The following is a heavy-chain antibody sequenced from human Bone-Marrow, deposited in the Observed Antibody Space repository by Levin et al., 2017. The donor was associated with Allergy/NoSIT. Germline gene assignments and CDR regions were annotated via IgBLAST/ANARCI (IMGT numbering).Heavy chain of an antibody. CDR3: ARRFMVATWLRDYYYGMDV. CDR2: INPSGGST. Sequence: ASVKVSCKASGYTFTSYYMHWVRQAPGQGLEWMGIINPSGGSTSYAQKFQGRVTMTRDTSTSTVYMELSSLRSEDTAVYYCARRFMVATWLRDYYYGMDVWGQGTTVTVSS. J-gene: IGHJ6*02. CDR1: GYTFTSYY. D-gene: IGHD5-12*01. V-gene: IGHV1-46*01.